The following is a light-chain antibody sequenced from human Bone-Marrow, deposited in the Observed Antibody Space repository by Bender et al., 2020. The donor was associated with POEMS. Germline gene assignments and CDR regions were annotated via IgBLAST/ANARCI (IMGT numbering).Light chain of an antibody. CDR3: CSYAGSYTWV. CDR2: DVS. Sequence: QSALTQPASVSGSPGQSITISCTGASSDVGTYNLVSWYQQHPGEAPKLIIYDVSNRPSGVSNRFSGSKSGNTASLTISGLQAEDEADYYCCSYAGSYTWVLGGGTTLTVL. J-gene: IGLJ3*02. CDR1: SSDVGTYNL. V-gene: IGLV2-23*02.